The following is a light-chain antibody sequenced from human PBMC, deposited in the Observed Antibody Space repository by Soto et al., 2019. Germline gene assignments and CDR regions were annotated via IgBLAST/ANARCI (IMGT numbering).Light chain of an antibody. V-gene: IGKV3-11*01. Sequence: EIVLTQSPATLSLSPGERATLSCRASQSVSNFLAWYQKKPGQAPRLLISDASNRATGIPGRFGGSGSGTDSSLAISSLEPADFVVSYCQERSNWPWTFGQGTKVEIK. CDR1: QSVSNF. CDR3: QERSNWPWT. J-gene: IGKJ1*01. CDR2: DAS.